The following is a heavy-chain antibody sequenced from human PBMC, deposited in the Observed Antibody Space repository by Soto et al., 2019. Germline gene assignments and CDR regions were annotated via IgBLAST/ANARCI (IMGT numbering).Heavy chain of an antibody. D-gene: IGHD3-3*01. V-gene: IGHV1-8*01. J-gene: IGHJ5*02. Sequence: QVQLVQSGAEVKKPGASVKVSCKASGYTFTSYDINWVRQATGQGLEWMGWMNPNSGNTGYAQKFQGRDPMTRNTSRITAYMELSSLRSEDTAVYYCARRITIFGVVDPGGQGTLVTVSS. CDR2: MNPNSGNT. CDR3: ARRITIFGVVDP. CDR1: GYTFTSYD.